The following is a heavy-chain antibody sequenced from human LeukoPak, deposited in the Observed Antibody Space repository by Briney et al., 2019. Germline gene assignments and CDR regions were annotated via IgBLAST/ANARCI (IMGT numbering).Heavy chain of an antibody. CDR1: GFTFSSYA. CDR2: ISRNGGSI. V-gene: IGHV3-23*01. CDR3: AKDFVGTGSFRGGDY. D-gene: IGHD1-26*01. Sequence: GGSVRLSCAASGFTFSSYAMSWVRQAPGKGLEWVSDISRNGGSIYYADSVKGRFTISRDNSKNTLYLHMNSLRADDTAVYYCAKDFVGTGSFRGGDYWGQGTLVTVSS. J-gene: IGHJ4*02.